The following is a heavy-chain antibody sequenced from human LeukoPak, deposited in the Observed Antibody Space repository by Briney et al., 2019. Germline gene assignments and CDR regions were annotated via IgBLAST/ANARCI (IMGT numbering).Heavy chain of an antibody. CDR2: INQDGTDK. V-gene: IGHV3-7*03. CDR3: AREIVGTHKSRFDP. J-gene: IGHJ5*02. Sequence: GGSLRLSCTASGFTFSDQYIDWVRQAPGKGLEWVANINQDGTDKYYVDSVKGRFTISRDNAKNSLYLQMNSLRAEDTAVYYCAREIVGTHKSRFDPWGQGTLVTVSS. D-gene: IGHD1-26*01. CDR1: GFTFSDQY.